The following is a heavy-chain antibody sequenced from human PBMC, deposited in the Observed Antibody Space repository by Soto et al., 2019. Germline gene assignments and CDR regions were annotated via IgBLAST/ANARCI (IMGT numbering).Heavy chain of an antibody. J-gene: IGHJ6*02. Sequence: ASVKVSCKASGYTFTGYYMHWVRQAPGQGLEWMGWINPNSGGTNYAQKFQGWVTMTRDTSISTAYMELSRLRSDDTAVYYCARDLGIAAEYGMDVWGQGTTVTVSS. V-gene: IGHV1-2*04. CDR1: GYTFTGYY. CDR2: INPNSGGT. CDR3: ARDLGIAAEYGMDV. D-gene: IGHD6-13*01.